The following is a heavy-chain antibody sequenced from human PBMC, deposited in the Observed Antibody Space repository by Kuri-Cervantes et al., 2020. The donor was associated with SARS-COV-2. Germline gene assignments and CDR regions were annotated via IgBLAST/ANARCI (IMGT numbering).Heavy chain of an antibody. J-gene: IGHJ5*02. CDR3: ARSRRVWFDP. CDR2: INHSGST. V-gene: IGHV4-34*01. Sequence: GSLRLSCAVYGGSFSGYYWSWIRQPPGKGLEWXGEINHSGSTSYNPSLKSRVTISVDTSKNQFSLKLSSVTAADTAVYYCARSRRVWFDPWGQGTLVTVSS. CDR1: GGSFSGYY.